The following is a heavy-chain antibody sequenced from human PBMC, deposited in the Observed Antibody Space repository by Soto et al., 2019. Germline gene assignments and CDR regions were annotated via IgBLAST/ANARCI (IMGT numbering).Heavy chain of an antibody. J-gene: IGHJ4*02. D-gene: IGHD3-22*01. V-gene: IGHV3-30-3*01. CDR2: ISYDGSNK. CDR1: GFTFSSYS. Sequence: GGSLRLSCAASGFTFSSYSMHWVRQAPGKGLEWVAVISYDGSNKYYADSVKGRFTISRDNSKNTLYLQMNSLRAEDTAVYYCAREATLPYYYDSSGYTKVFDYWGQGTLVTVSS. CDR3: AREATLPYYYDSSGYTKVFDY.